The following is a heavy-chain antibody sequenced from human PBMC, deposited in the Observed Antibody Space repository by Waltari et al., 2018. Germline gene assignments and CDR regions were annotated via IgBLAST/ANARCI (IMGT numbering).Heavy chain of an antibody. CDR3: ARGHSSGWYFRGWFDP. D-gene: IGHD6-19*01. CDR2: IYYSGIT. Sequence: QLQLQESGPGLVKPSETLSLTCTVSGGSISSSSYYWGWIRQPPGKGLEWIGSIYYSGITYYNPSLKIRVTISVDTSKNQFSLKLSSVTAADTAVYYCARGHSSGWYFRGWFDPWGQGTLVTVSS. CDR1: GGSISSSSYY. V-gene: IGHV4-39*07. J-gene: IGHJ5*02.